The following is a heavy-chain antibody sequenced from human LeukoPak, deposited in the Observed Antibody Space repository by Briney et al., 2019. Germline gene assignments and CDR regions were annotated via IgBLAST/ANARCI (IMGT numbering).Heavy chain of an antibody. Sequence: ASVKVSCKASGYMFTNYDINWVRQATGQGLEWMGWMNPQSGNTGYAQKFRGRVTITRDTSITTAYMELSGLRSEDTAVYYCTRGSLSGSSRDYWGQGTLLTVSS. V-gene: IGHV1-8*03. J-gene: IGHJ4*02. D-gene: IGHD1-26*01. CDR1: GYMFTNYD. CDR3: TRGSLSGSSRDY. CDR2: MNPQSGNT.